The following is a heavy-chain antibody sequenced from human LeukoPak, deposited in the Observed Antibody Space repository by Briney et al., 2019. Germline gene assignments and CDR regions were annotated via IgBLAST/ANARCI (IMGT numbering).Heavy chain of an antibody. V-gene: IGHV4-59*01. J-gene: IGHJ4*02. Sequence: SETLSLTCTVSGDSISNYYWSWIRQSPGKELEWIGYMYNRGSTIYHPSLKSRVTISTDTSKNQFSLRLTSVTAADTAVYYCARAEKAVTGTLDYWGQGTLITVSS. D-gene: IGHD6-19*01. CDR3: ARAEKAVTGTLDY. CDR2: MYNRGST. CDR1: GDSISNYY.